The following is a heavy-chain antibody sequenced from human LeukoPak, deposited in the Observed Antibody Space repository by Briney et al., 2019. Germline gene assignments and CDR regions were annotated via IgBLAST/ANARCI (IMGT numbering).Heavy chain of an antibody. CDR3: TRGYVGIDY. D-gene: IGHD5-12*01. CDR2: INTDGSSV. CDR1: GFTFSAYL. Sequence: PGGSLRLSCAASGFTFSAYLMHWVRQVPGKGLVWVSRINTDGSSVIYQDSVKGSFTISRDNAKHTLYLQMDSLRAEDTAVYYCTRGYVGIDYWGQGTLVTVSS. J-gene: IGHJ4*02. V-gene: IGHV3-74*01.